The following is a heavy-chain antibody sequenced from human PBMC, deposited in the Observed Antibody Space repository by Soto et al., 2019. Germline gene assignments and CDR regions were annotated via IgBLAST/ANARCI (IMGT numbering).Heavy chain of an antibody. J-gene: IGHJ4*02. CDR2: ISSSSCYT. V-gene: IGHV3-11*06. Sequence: GGSLRLSCAASGFTFSDYYMSWIRQAPGKGLEWVSYISSSSCYTNYADSVKGRFTISSDNAKNSLYLQMNSLRAEDTAVYYCARERDIVTGYHNFDYWGQGTLVIVSS. CDR3: ARERDIVTGYHNFDY. CDR1: GFTFSDYY. D-gene: IGHD3-9*01.